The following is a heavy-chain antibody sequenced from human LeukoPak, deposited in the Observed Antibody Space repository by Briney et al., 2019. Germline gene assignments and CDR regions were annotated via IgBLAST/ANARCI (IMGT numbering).Heavy chain of an antibody. V-gene: IGHV1-58*01. CDR1: GFTFSNSA. CDR2: IGVGGGNT. CDR3: ARGAFRSTSTREYFDY. Sequence: GASVKVSCKTSGFTFSNSAVQWVRQARGQRLEWIGWIGVGGGNTNYAQTLQDRVAITRDMSTSTAYMELSSLRSEDTAVYYCARGAFRSTSTREYFDYWGQGTLVTVSS. D-gene: IGHD2-2*01. J-gene: IGHJ4*02.